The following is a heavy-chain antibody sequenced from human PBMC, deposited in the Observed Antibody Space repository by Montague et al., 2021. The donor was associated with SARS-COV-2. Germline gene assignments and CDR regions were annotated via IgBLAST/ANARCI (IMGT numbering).Heavy chain of an antibody. Sequence: SLRLSCAASQFTFSRYEMNWVRRAPGKGLEWVSYISSTGYTIYYADSVKGRFTISRDNAKNLLYLQMNSLRAEDTAIYYCARDSPSSGWSYYFDYWGQGALVTVSS. CDR3: ARDSPSSGWSYYFDY. CDR1: QFTFSRYE. CDR2: ISSTGYTI. V-gene: IGHV3-48*03. D-gene: IGHD6-19*01. J-gene: IGHJ4*02.